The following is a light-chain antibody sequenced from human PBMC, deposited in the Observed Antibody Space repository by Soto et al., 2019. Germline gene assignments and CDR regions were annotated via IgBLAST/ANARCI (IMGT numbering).Light chain of an antibody. CDR2: GAS. Sequence: EIVLTQSPGTLSLSPGERVTLSCRASQSVSSTYLAWYQQKVGQAPRLLIYGASSRAAGIPDRFSGSGSGTDFTLTISRLEPEDFAVYYCQQYDSSPCTFGQGTKLDIK. V-gene: IGKV3-20*01. CDR3: QQYDSSPCT. J-gene: IGKJ2*02. CDR1: QSVSSTY.